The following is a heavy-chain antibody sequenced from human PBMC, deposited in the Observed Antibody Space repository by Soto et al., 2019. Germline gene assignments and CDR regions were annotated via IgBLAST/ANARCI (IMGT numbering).Heavy chain of an antibody. CDR1: GYSVSSSDYY. CDR3: APLTVSLSGPYGIHV. CDR2: MFYSGLT. Sequence: LSLTCSVSGYSVSSSDYYLAWIRQPPGKGLEWIGSMFYSGLTYYNPSLKSRVTLSVDTSKNHFSVRLNSVTAADTAVYYCAPLTVSLSGPYGIHVWGQGTTVTVSS. J-gene: IGHJ6*02. V-gene: IGHV4-39*01. D-gene: IGHD2-15*01.